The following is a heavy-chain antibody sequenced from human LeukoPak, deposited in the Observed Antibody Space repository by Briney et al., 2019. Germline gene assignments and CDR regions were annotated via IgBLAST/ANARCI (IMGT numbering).Heavy chain of an antibody. Sequence: TSETLSLTCAVSGYSISSGYYWGWIRQPPRKGLEWIGSIYHNGNTYYNPSLKSRVTISVDTSKNEFSLKLSSVTAADTAVYYCVRPIRGRDNNWFDPWGQGTLVTVSS. CDR1: GYSISSGYY. CDR2: IYHNGNT. V-gene: IGHV4-38-2*01. D-gene: IGHD3-3*02. J-gene: IGHJ5*02. CDR3: VRPIRGRDNNWFDP.